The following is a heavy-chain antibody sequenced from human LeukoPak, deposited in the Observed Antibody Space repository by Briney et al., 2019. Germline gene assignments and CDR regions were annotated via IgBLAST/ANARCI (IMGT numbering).Heavy chain of an antibody. V-gene: IGHV1-2*02. Sequence: ASVKVSCKASGGTFSSYAISWVRQAPGQGLEWMGWINPNSGGTNYAQKFQGRVTMTRDTSISTAYMELSRLRSDDTAVYYCARDSSGYYSLDYWGQGTLVTVSS. CDR3: ARDSSGYYSLDY. J-gene: IGHJ4*02. CDR1: GGTFSSYA. D-gene: IGHD3-22*01. CDR2: INPNSGGT.